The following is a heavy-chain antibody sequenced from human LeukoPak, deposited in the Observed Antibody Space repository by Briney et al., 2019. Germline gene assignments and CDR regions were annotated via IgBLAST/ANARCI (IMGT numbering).Heavy chain of an antibody. V-gene: IGHV3-30*03. Sequence: PGGSLRLSCAASGSTFSSYSMNWVRQAPGKGLEWVAVISYDGSNKYYADSVKGRFTISRDNSKNTLYPQMNSLRAEDTAVYYCARDRTDGATWRRGEFGYWGQGTLVTVSS. CDR1: GSTFSSYS. CDR2: ISYDGSNK. J-gene: IGHJ4*02. D-gene: IGHD1-26*01. CDR3: ARDRTDGATWRRGEFGY.